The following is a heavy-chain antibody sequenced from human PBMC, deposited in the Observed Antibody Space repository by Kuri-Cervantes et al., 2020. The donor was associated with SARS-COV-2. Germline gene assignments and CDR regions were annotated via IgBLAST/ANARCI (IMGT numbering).Heavy chain of an antibody. Sequence: GESLKISCTASGFTFGDYAMSWVRQAPGKGLEWVGFIRSKAYGGATEYAASVKGRFTISRDDSKSIAYLQMNSLKTEDTVVYYCTRDDFWSGYYPYWGQGTLVTVSS. J-gene: IGHJ4*02. CDR1: GFTFGDYA. CDR2: IRSKAYGGAT. D-gene: IGHD3-3*01. V-gene: IGHV3-49*04. CDR3: TRDDFWSGYYPY.